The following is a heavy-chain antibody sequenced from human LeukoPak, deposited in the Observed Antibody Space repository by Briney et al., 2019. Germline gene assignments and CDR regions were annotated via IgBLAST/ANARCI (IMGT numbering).Heavy chain of an antibody. CDR2: IKYDESEK. CDR1: GFTFSSFW. D-gene: IGHD1-1*01. Sequence: GGSLRLSCAASGFTFSSFWMGWVRQAPGKGLEWVASIKYDESEKHHVDSVKGRFTIPRDNAKNSLYLQMNSLRAEDTAVYFCARITTNGYFEYWGQGTLVSVSS. J-gene: IGHJ4*02. V-gene: IGHV3-7*01. CDR3: ARITTNGYFEY.